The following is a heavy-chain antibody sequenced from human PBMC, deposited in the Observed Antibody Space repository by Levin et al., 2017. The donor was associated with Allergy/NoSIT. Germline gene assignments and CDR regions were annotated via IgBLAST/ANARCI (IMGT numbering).Heavy chain of an antibody. CDR3: ARGPLIGVVVPFDY. J-gene: IGHJ4*02. Sequence: ASVKVSCKASGYTFTGYYMLWVRQAPGQGLEWMGWINPKSGGTKYAQKLQGRVTMTRDTSTSTAFMELSRLRSDDTAVYYCARGPLIGVVVPFDYWGQGTLVTVAS. CDR1: GYTFTGYY. D-gene: IGHD2-21*01. V-gene: IGHV1-2*02. CDR2: INPKSGGT.